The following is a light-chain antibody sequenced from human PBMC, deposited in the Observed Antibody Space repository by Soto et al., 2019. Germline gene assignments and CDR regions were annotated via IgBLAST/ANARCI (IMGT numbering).Light chain of an antibody. CDR3: AAWDGSLNGQV. Sequence: QSALTQPPSVSEAPRQRVTISCSGSSSNIGNNAVNWYQQLPGKAPKLLIYYDDLLPSGVSDRFSGSKSGTSASLAISGLQSEDEADYYCAAWDGSLNGQVFGTGTKVTVL. CDR1: SSNIGNNA. V-gene: IGLV1-36*01. J-gene: IGLJ1*01. CDR2: YDD.